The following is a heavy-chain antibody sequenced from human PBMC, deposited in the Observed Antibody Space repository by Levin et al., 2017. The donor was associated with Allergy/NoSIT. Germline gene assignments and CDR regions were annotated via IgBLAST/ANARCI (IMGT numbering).Heavy chain of an antibody. CDR2: IRPKNYVT. CDR3: VRGFNSFDV. Sequence: RPGGSLRLSCAASGFTLSDHYMDWVRQSPLRGLEWLARIRPKNYVTFYAASVKGRFTISRDDSENSLSLQMDNLRSDDTAVYYCVRGFNSFDVWGRGTMVTVSS. V-gene: IGHV3-72*01. J-gene: IGHJ3*01. CDR1: GFTLSDHY. D-gene: IGHD1-1*01.